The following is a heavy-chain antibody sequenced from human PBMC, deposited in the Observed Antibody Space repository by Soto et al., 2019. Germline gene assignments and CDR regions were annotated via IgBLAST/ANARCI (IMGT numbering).Heavy chain of an antibody. CDR3: ARSVRGVIITSLYFDY. J-gene: IGHJ4*02. D-gene: IGHD3-10*02. Sequence: QVQLVQSGAEVKKPGASVKVSCKASGYTFTSYGISWVRQAPGQGLEWMGWISPYNGKTNYAKKLQGRVTMTTDTSTSTAYMELRSLRSDDTAVYYCARSVRGVIITSLYFDYWGQGTLVTVSS. V-gene: IGHV1-18*01. CDR2: ISPYNGKT. CDR1: GYTFTSYG.